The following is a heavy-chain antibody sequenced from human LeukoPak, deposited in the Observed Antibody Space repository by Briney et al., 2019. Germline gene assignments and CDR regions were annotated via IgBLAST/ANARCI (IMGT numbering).Heavy chain of an antibody. V-gene: IGHV3-21*01. Sequence: GGSLRLSCAASGFTFSSYSMNWVRQAPGKGLEWVPSISSSSSYIYYADSVKGRFTISRDNAKNSLYLQMNSLRAEDTAVYYCARYAIRGAFDIWGQGTMVTVSS. CDR1: GFTFSSYS. D-gene: IGHD2-8*01. CDR2: ISSSSSYI. CDR3: ARYAIRGAFDI. J-gene: IGHJ3*02.